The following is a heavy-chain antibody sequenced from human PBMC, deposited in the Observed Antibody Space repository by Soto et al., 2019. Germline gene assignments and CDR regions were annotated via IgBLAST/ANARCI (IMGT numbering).Heavy chain of an antibody. V-gene: IGHV4-61*01. CDR2: ISSRGST. J-gene: IGHJ6*02. CDR1: GGSVSSGTYY. CDR3: ARGAGMDV. Sequence: SETLSLACTVSGGSVSSGTYYWSWIRQPPGKGLEWIGYISSRGSTNYNPSLKSRVTISVDTSKNQFSLKLTSVTAADTAVYYCARGAGMDVWGQGTTVTVSS. D-gene: IGHD3-16*01.